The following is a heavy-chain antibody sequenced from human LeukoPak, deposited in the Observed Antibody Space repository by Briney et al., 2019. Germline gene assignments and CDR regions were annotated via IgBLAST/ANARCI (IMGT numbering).Heavy chain of an antibody. Sequence: ASVKVSCKASGYTFTGYYMHWVRQAPGQGLEWMGWINPNSGGTNYAQKFQGRVTMTRDTSISIAYMEMSGLTSDDTDVYYGATWSGYRSRCGAFDIWGQGTMVTVSS. CDR2: INPNSGGT. D-gene: IGHD6-19*01. J-gene: IGHJ3*02. CDR3: ATWSGYRSRCGAFDI. CDR1: GYTFTGYY. V-gene: IGHV1-2*02.